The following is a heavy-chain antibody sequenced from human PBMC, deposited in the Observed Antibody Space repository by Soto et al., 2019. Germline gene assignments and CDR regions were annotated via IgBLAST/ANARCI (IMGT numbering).Heavy chain of an antibody. CDR2: IIPILGIA. J-gene: IGHJ4*02. V-gene: IGHV1-69*08. CDR1: GGTFSSYT. CDR3: ARDTHPLNFDY. Sequence: QVRLVQSGVEGKKPGSSVKVSCKASGGTFSSYTISWVRQAPGQGLEWMGRIIPILGIANYAQKFQGRVTITADKSTSTAYMELSSLRSEDTAVYYCARDTHPLNFDYWGQGTLVTVSS.